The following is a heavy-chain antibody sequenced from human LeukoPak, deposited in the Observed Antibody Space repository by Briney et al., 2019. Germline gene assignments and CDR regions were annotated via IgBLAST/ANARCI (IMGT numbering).Heavy chain of an antibody. CDR3: ARGGTRQIGSYPEDY. CDR1: GFTLSTYD. J-gene: IGHJ4*02. CDR2: IYRAGDT. D-gene: IGHD1-26*01. V-gene: IGHV3-13*01. Sequence: PGGSLRLSCAASGFTLSTYDMHWVRQPTGEGLERVSIIYRAGDTYYPGSVKGRFTISRDNAKNSLYLQMNSLRAEDTAVYYCARGGTRQIGSYPEDYWGQGTLVTVSS.